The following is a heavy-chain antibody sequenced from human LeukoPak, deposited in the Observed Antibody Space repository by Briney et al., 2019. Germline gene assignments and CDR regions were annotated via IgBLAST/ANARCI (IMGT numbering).Heavy chain of an antibody. J-gene: IGHJ6*03. Sequence: RPGGSLRLSCAASGFTFSSYSMNWVRQAPGKGLEWVSSISSSSSYIYYADSVKGRFTISRDNAKNSLYLQMNSLRAEDTAVYYCARDRERWRYYMDVWGKGTTVTVSS. CDR2: ISSSSSYI. CDR1: GFTFSSYS. D-gene: IGHD1-26*01. CDR3: ARDRERWRYYMDV. V-gene: IGHV3-21*01.